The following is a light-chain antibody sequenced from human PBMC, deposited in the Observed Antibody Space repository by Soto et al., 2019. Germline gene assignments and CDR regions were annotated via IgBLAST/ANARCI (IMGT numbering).Light chain of an antibody. J-gene: IGLJ2*01. CDR2: EVT. CDR3: SSYAGSNNLV. CDR1: SSDVGGYHY. V-gene: IGLV2-8*01. Sequence: QSVLTQPPSASGSPGQSVTISCTGTSSDVGGYHYVSWYQQHPGKAPKLMIHEVTKRPSGVPDRFSGSKSGNTASLTVSGLQGEVEADYYCSSYAGSNNLVFGGGTKLTVL.